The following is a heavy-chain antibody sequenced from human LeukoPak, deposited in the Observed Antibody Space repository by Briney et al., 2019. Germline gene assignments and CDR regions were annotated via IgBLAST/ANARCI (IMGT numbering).Heavy chain of an antibody. CDR1: GYSFTSYW. V-gene: IGHV5-51*01. CDR3: ARQGRSSGYFSAFDI. D-gene: IGHD3-22*01. CDR2: IYPGDSDT. Sequence: GESLKVSCKGSGYSFTSYWIGWVRQMPGKGLEWMGIIYPGDSDTRYSPSFQGQVTISADKSISTAYLQWSSLKASDTAMYYCARQGRSSGYFSAFDIWGQGTMVTVSS. J-gene: IGHJ3*02.